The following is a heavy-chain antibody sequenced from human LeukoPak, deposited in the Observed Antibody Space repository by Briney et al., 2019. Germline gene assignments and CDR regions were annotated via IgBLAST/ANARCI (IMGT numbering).Heavy chain of an antibody. V-gene: IGHV3-23*01. D-gene: IGHD3-9*01. Sequence: GGSLRLSCAASGFTFSSYAMTWVRQAPGKGLEWVSIISRSGGSTSYADSVKGRFTISRDNSKNTLYLQMNSLRAEDTALYYCAKPYSGTILTGWFDPWGQGTLVTVSS. J-gene: IGHJ5*02. CDR3: AKPYSGTILTGWFDP. CDR2: ISRSGGST. CDR1: GFTFSSYA.